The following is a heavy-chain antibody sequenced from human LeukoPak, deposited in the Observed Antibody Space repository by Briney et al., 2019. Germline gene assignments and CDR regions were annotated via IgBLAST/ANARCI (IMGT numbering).Heavy chain of an antibody. CDR1: GGTFSSYA. CDR3: ARSVIRYFDWLRSDYFDY. V-gene: IGHV1-69*06. D-gene: IGHD3-9*01. Sequence: SVKVSCKASGGTFSSYAISWVRQAPGQGLEWMGGIIPIFGTANYAQKFQGRVTITADKSTSTAYMELSSLRSEDTAVYYCARSVIRYFDWLRSDYFDYWGQGTLVTVSS. J-gene: IGHJ4*02. CDR2: IIPIFGTA.